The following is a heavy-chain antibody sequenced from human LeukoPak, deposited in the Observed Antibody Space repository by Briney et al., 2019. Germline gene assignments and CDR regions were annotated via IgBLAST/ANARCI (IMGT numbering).Heavy chain of an antibody. CDR2: ISGSGNRT. CDR1: GFTFSSYA. Sequence: GGSLRLSCAASGFTFSSYALSWVRQAPGKGLEWVSSISGSGNRTYYADSVKGRFTISRDNSKNTLFLQMNSLRAEDTAVYYCAKNLYCGGGSCYPSALGMDVWGQGTTVTVSS. J-gene: IGHJ6*02. CDR3: AKNLYCGGGSCYPSALGMDV. V-gene: IGHV3-23*01. D-gene: IGHD2-15*01.